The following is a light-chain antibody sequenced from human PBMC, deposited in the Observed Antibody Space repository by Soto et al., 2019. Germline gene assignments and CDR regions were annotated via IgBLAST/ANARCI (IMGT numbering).Light chain of an antibody. CDR1: QSISSY. CDR3: QQSNSIPVT. V-gene: IGKV1-39*01. CDR2: AAS. J-gene: IGKJ1*01. Sequence: DIQMTQSPSSLSASVGDRVTITCRASQSISSYLHWYQQKPGKAPKLLIYAASSLQSGDPSRFSGSGSGTDFTLTISSLQPEAFATYYCQQSNSIPVTFGQGTKVEIK.